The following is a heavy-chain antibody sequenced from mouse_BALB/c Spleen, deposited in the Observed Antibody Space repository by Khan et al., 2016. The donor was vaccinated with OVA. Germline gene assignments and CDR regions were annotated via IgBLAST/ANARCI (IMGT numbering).Heavy chain of an antibody. CDR2: ISDGGSST. Sequence: EVELVESGGGLVKPGGSLKLSCAASGFTFSDYYMYWVRQTPEKRLEWVATISDGGSSTYYLDSVKGRFTISRDNAKNSLYLQMNSLKSEDTAIYYCARAGYGGFAYWGQGTLVTVSA. CDR1: GFTFSDYY. CDR3: ARAGYGGFAY. V-gene: IGHV5-4*02. J-gene: IGHJ3*01. D-gene: IGHD1-1*02.